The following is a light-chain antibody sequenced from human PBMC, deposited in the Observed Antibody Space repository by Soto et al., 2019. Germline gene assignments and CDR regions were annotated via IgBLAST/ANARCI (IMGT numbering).Light chain of an antibody. CDR1: SSDVGGFNY. CDR2: EVS. J-gene: IGLJ2*01. Sequence: QSVLTQPASVSGSPGQSMTISCTGTSSDVGGFNYVSWYQQHPGKAPKLMIYEVSNRPSGVSNRFSASKSCNTSSLTISGLQAEDDADYYRSSYTSSSTLVFGGGTKLTVL. V-gene: IGLV2-14*01. CDR3: SSYTSSSTLV.